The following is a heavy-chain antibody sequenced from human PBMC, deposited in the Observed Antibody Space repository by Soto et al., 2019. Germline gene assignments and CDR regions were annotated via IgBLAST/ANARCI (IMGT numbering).Heavy chain of an antibody. CDR1: GFTFSSYG. CDR3: ARDGSLYGAVAPPDYYYYGMDV. V-gene: IGHV3-33*01. J-gene: IGHJ6*02. Sequence: QVQLVESGGGVVQPGRSLRLSCAASGFTFSSYGMHWVRQAPGKGLEWVAVIWYDGSNKYYADSVKGRFTISRDNSKNTLYLQMNSLRAEDTAVYYCARDGSLYGAVAPPDYYYYGMDVWGQGTTVTVSS. D-gene: IGHD4-17*01. CDR2: IWYDGSNK.